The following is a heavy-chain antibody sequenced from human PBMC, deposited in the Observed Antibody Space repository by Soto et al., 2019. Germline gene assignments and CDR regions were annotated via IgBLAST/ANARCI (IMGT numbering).Heavy chain of an antibody. D-gene: IGHD6-13*01. CDR2: ISYDGSNK. J-gene: IGHJ3*02. CDR3: ARDLYSSSWYDAFDI. Sequence: GGSLRLSCAASGFTFSTYGMHWVRQAPGKGLEWVALISYDGSNKYYVDSVKGRFTISRDNAKNSLYLQMNSLRAEDTAVYHCARDLYSSSWYDAFDIWGQGTVVTVSS. CDR1: GFTFSTYG. V-gene: IGHV3-30*03.